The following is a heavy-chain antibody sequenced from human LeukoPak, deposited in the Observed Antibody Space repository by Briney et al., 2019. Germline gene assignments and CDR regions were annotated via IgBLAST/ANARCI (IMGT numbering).Heavy chain of an antibody. J-gene: IGHJ4*02. CDR1: GYTLTELS. CDR2: FDPEDGET. Sequence: ASVKVSCKVSGYTLTELSIHWVRQVPGKGLEWMGSFDPEDGETKYVQEFQGRVTMTEDTSTDTAYMEMSSLRSEDTAVYYCATSPYYYDSSGAPSYWGQGTLVTVSS. CDR3: ATSPYYYDSSGAPSY. D-gene: IGHD3-22*01. V-gene: IGHV1-24*01.